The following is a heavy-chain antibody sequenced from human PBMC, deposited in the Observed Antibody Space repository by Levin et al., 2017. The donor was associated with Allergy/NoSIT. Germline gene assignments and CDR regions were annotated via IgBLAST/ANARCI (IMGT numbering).Heavy chain of an antibody. V-gene: IGHV3-20*04. Sequence: PGGSLRLSCAASGFTFDDYGMSWVRQAPGKGLEWVSGINWNGGSTGYADSVKGRFTISRDNAKNSLYLQMNSLRAEDTALYYCASYPLSISSGWYPFHYWGQGTLVTVSS. CDR2: INWNGGST. D-gene: IGHD6-19*01. CDR1: GFTFDDYG. J-gene: IGHJ4*02. CDR3: ASYPLSISSGWYPFHY.